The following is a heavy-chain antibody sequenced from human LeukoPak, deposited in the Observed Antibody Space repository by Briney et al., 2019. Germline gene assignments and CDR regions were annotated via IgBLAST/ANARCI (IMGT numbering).Heavy chain of an antibody. V-gene: IGHV4-34*01. CDR1: GGSFSGYY. Sequence: PSETLSLTCAVYGGSFSGYYWRWIRQPPGKGLEWIGEINHSGSTNYNPSLKSRVTISVDTSKNQFSLKLSSVTAADTAVYYCARGGIVVVAAMSWFDPWGQGTLVTVSS. J-gene: IGHJ5*02. CDR3: ARGGIVVVAAMSWFDP. CDR2: INHSGST. D-gene: IGHD2-15*01.